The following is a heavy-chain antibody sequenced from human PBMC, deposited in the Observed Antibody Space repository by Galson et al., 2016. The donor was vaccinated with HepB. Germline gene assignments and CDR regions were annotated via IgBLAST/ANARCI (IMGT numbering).Heavy chain of an antibody. CDR1: GFTFSKYT. CDR2: IPYDGRNI. V-gene: IGHV3-30*04. CDR3: ARDREQQLPDYIFYYYGMDV. D-gene: IGHD6-13*01. J-gene: IGHJ6*02. Sequence: SLRLSCAASGFTFSKYTMHWVRQAPGKGLEWVALIPYDGRNIYYADSVKGQFFISRDNSKNTLYLQMSSLRPEDTAVYYCARDREQQLPDYIFYYYGMDVWGQGTTVTVSS.